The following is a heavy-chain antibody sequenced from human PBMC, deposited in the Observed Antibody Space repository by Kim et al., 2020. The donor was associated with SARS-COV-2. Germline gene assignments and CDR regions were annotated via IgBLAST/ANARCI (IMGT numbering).Heavy chain of an antibody. CDR2: ISYDGSNK. Sequence: GGSLRLSCAASGFTFSSYGMHSVRQAPGKGLEWVAVISYDGSNKYYADSVKGRFTISRDNSKNTLYLQMNSLRAEDTAVYYCAKESGSGSYYAWTYYYYGMDVWGQWTTVTVSS. CDR3: AKESGSGSYYAWTYYYYGMDV. D-gene: IGHD3-10*01. V-gene: IGHV3-30*18. J-gene: IGHJ6*02. CDR1: GFTFSSYG.